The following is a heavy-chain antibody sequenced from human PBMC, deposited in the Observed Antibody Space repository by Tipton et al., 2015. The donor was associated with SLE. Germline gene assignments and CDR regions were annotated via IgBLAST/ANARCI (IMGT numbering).Heavy chain of an antibody. CDR3: ARCPLYDWYFDL. D-gene: IGHD2/OR15-2a*01. CDR1: GFTFDDYT. J-gene: IGHJ2*01. CDR2: IKQDGSEK. Sequence: SLRLSCAASGFTFDDYTMHWVRQAPGKGLERVANIKQDGSEKYYVDSVKGRFTISRDNAKNSLYLQMNSLRAEDTAVYYCARCPLYDWYFDLWGRGTLVTVSS. V-gene: IGHV3-7*01.